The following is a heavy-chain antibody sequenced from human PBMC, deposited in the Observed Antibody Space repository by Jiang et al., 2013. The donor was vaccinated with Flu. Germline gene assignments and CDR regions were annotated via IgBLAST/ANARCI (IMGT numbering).Heavy chain of an antibody. D-gene: IGHD6-13*01. CDR3: ARDGDTQQLAVHDY. J-gene: IGHJ4*02. CDR1: GFSFNTYG. CDR2: LSHDGITQ. V-gene: IGHV3-33*01. Sequence: VQLLESGGGVVQPGRSLRLSCAASGFSFNTYGMHWVRQAPGKGLEWVAILSHDGITQYYADSVKGRFTISRDDSKNTLYLQMNSLRDEDTAVYYCARDGDTQQLAVHDYWGQGTLGHRLL.